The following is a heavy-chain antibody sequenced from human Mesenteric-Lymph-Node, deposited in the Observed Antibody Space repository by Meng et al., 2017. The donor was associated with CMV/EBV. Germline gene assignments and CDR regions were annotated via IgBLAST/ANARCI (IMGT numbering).Heavy chain of an antibody. CDR2: ISTAGTI. CDR1: GFTFSDYY. CDR3: VRGDWGSGS. V-gene: IGHV3-69-1*01. Sequence: GESLKISCAASGFTFSDYYMSWIRQAPGKGLEWVSYISTAGTIYYADSVKGRFTISRDSAKNSLYLQMNSLRAEDTAVYYCVRGDWGSGSWGQGTLVTVSS. J-gene: IGHJ4*02. D-gene: IGHD7-27*01.